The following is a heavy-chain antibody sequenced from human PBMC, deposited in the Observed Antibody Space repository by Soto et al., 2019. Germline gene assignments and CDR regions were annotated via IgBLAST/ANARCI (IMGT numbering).Heavy chain of an antibody. CDR1: GYTFSNFW. CDR3: ARSPRSSPYFDY. V-gene: IGHV5-51*01. J-gene: IGHJ4*02. Sequence: GESLKFSCQSSGYTFSNFWIGWVRQLPGKGLEWMGIIYPGDHETRYSPSFHGKVTISADRSINTAYLQWNSLEASDTAFYFCARSPRSSPYFDYWGQGALVTVS. CDR2: IYPGDHET. D-gene: IGHD6-13*01.